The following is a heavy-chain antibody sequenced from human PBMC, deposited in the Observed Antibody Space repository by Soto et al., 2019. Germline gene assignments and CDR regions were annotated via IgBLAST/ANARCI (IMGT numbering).Heavy chain of an antibody. CDR3: AVFGGSLGGSSGMDV. J-gene: IGHJ6*02. V-gene: IGHV3-72*01. CDR1: GFIFSDYH. D-gene: IGHD2-15*01. CDR2: IRRKANSYTT. Sequence: EMQLVESGGGLVQPGGSLRLSCAASGFIFSDYHMDWVRQAPGKGLEWVGRIRRKANSYTTEYVASVKGSFIILRDDAKISMYFLINCLQIEDTSVYYCAVFGGSLGGSSGMDVWGQGTTVTVSS.